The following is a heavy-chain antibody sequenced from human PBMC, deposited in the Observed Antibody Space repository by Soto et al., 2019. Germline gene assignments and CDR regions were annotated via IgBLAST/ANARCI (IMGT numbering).Heavy chain of an antibody. CDR2: ISTDGSGT. Sequence: PGGSLRLSCAASGFTFSAYHMNWVRQTPGRGLEWVSSISTDGSGTYYADSLKGRFTISRDNAKNSLYLQMNSLRAEDTAVYYCVREPAQGDYHDFWGQGTLVTVSS. CDR1: GFTFSAYH. V-gene: IGHV3-21*01. CDR3: VREPAQGDYHDF. J-gene: IGHJ4*02.